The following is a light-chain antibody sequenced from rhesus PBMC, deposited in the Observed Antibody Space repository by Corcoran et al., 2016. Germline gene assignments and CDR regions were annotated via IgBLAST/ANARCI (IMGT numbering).Light chain of an antibody. V-gene: IGKV1-28*03. CDR1: QGISSY. CDR2: DAS. Sequence: DIQMTQSPSSLSASVGDTVTITFRASQGISSYLNWFQQKPGKAPHLLIYDASSLESGVPSRFSGSGSWTDFTPTISCLQPEDFAAYYCLQHNSCPFTFGPGTKLDIK. CDR3: LQHNSCPFT. J-gene: IGKJ3*01.